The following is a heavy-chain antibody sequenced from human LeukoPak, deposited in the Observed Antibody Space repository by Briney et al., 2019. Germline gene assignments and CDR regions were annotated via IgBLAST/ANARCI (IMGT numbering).Heavy chain of an antibody. CDR3: AKRKDGYNSNWFDP. CDR1: GFTFSSYA. Sequence: GGSLRLSCAASGFTFSSYAMSWVRQAPGKGLEWVSAISGSGGSTYYADSVKGRFTISRDNSKNTLHLQMNSLRAEDTAVYYCAKRKDGYNSNWFDPWGQGTLITVSS. J-gene: IGHJ5*02. D-gene: IGHD5-24*01. V-gene: IGHV3-23*01. CDR2: ISGSGGST.